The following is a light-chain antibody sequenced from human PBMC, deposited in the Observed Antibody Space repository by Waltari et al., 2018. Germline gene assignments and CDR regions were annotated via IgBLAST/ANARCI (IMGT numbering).Light chain of an antibody. J-gene: IGKJ1*01. CDR3: QQFYSYPVT. CDR2: SAS. V-gene: IGKV1-8*01. Sequence: AIQMTQSPSSLSASTGARVTMTCRASQHILNYLAWYQQKPGKAPKLLIYSASTLQGGVPSRFSGSGSGTEFTLTITRLESEDFATYYCQQFYSYPVTFGQGTKVEIK. CDR1: QHILNY.